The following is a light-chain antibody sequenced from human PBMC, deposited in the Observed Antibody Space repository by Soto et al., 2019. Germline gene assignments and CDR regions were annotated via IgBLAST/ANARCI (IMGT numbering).Light chain of an antibody. Sequence: GARVTIPCRASQSIGSWLAWYQQKPVKAPKLLIYCASSLESGVPSRFSGSGSGTEFTLTISSLQPDDSATYYCQQYKSFSPKTFGQGTKVEIK. V-gene: IGKV1-5*01. CDR1: QSIGSW. CDR3: QQYKSFSPKT. CDR2: CAS. J-gene: IGKJ1*01.